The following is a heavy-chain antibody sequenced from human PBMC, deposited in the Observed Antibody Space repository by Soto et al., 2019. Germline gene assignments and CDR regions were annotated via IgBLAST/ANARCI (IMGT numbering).Heavy chain of an antibody. Sequence: EVQLLESGGGLVQPGGSLRLSCSASGFTFSSHDMIWVRQAPGKGLEWVSSVSGGGITSYADSEKGRFTISRDKSRNTLYLQMNSLRVEDTAVYYCVKGFWGDYWGQGTLVTVSS. CDR3: VKGFWGDY. V-gene: IGHV3-23*01. D-gene: IGHD3-16*01. CDR2: VSGGGIT. J-gene: IGHJ4*02. CDR1: GFTFSSHD.